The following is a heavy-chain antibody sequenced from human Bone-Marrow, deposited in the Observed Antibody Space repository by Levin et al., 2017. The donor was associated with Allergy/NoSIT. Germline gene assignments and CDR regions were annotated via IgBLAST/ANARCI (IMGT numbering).Heavy chain of an antibody. Sequence: ASVKVSCKVSGYTLTELSMHWVRQAPGKGLEWMGGFDPEDGETIYAQKFQGRVTMTEDTSTDTAYMELSSLRSEDTAVYYCATDLLGIGGIAVALQHWGQGTLVTVSS. J-gene: IGHJ1*01. CDR1: GYTLTELS. D-gene: IGHD6-19*01. CDR3: ATDLLGIGGIAVALQH. V-gene: IGHV1-24*01. CDR2: FDPEDGET.